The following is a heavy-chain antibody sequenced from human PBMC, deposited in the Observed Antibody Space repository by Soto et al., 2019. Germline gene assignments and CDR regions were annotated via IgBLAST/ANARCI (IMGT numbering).Heavy chain of an antibody. D-gene: IGHD3-3*01. CDR3: AKDGGITILGVASPSDYYYYGMDV. CDR1: GFTFSSYG. Sequence: GGSLRLSCAASGFTFSSYGMHWVRQAPGKGLEWVAVISYDGSNKYYADSVKGRFTISRDNSKNTLYLQMNSLRAEDTAVYYCAKDGGITILGVASPSDYYYYGMDVWGPGTTVTSP. CDR2: ISYDGSNK. J-gene: IGHJ6*02. V-gene: IGHV3-30*18.